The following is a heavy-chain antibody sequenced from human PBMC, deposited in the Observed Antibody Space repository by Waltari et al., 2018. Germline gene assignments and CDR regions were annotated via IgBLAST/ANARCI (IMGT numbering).Heavy chain of an antibody. CDR1: GGSFSGYY. J-gene: IGHJ4*02. V-gene: IGHV4-34*01. D-gene: IGHD5-12*01. CDR3: RKWLLREDY. Sequence: QVQPQQWGAGLLKPSETLSLTCAVYGGSFSGYYWSWIRQPPGKGLEWVGEFNHRGSTNYHPSLQSRLTISVDTSKNEFSLKLSSVTAADTAVYYCRKWLLREDYWGQGTLVTVSS. CDR2: FNHRGST.